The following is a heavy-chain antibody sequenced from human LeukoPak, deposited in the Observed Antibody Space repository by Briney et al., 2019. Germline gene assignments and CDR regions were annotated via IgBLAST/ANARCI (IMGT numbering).Heavy chain of an antibody. V-gene: IGHV4-34*01. J-gene: IGHJ4*02. CDR2: INHSGST. Sequence: SETLSLTCAVYGGSFSGYYWSWIRQPPGKGLEWIGEINHSGSTNYNPSLKSRVTISVDTSKNQFSLKLSSVTAADTAVHYCARGFYSSSWYFSPKFDCWGQGTLVTVSS. CDR1: GGSFSGYY. CDR3: ARGFYSSSWYFSPKFDC. D-gene: IGHD6-13*01.